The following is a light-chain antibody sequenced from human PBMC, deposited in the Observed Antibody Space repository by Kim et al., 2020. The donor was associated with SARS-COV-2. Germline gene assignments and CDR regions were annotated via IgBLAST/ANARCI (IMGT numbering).Light chain of an antibody. V-gene: IGLV2-14*03. CDR1: SSDVGGYDY. CDR3: TSYTTSNPWV. CDR2: DVT. Sequence: QSALTQPASVSGSPGQSITISYTGTSSDVGGYDYVSWYQQHPGKAPKLMIYDVTNRPSGVSNRFSGSKSGNTASLTTSGLQAEDEADYYCTSYTTSNPWVFGGGTQLTVL. J-gene: IGLJ3*02.